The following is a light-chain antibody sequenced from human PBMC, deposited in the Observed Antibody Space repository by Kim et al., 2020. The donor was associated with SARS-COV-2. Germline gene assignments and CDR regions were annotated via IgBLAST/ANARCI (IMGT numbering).Light chain of an antibody. J-gene: IGLJ2*01. CDR2: EDD. Sequence: KTVTISCTASGASIARNYVQWYQHRPGSAPTTVIHEDDQRASGVPDRFSGSIDSSSNTASLSISGLESEDEADYYCQSYNSRDQVIFGGGTQLTVL. V-gene: IGLV6-57*02. CDR1: GASIARNY. CDR3: QSYNSRDQVI.